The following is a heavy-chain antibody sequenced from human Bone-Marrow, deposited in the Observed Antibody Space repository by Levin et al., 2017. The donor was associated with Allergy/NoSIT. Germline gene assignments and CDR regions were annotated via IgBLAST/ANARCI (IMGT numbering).Heavy chain of an antibody. D-gene: IGHD2-2*02. CDR3: ARVGHVRESSGASWYSFSYCYVDV. CDR1: GGSISSGNYY. V-gene: IGHV4-61*02. Sequence: SQTLSLTCTVSGGSISSGNYYWSWIRQPAGERLEWIGRIYTSGSTNYNPSLKSRVTISLDTSKNQFSLKLTSGTAADTAVYYCARVGHVRESSGASWYSFSYCYVDVWGKGATVTVSS. J-gene: IGHJ6*03. CDR2: IYTSGST.